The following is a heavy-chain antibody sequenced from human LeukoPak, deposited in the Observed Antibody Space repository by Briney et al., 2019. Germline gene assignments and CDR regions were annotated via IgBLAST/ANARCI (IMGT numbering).Heavy chain of an antibody. J-gene: IGHJ4*02. CDR2: ISSSSSTI. V-gene: IGHV3-48*01. D-gene: IGHD3-10*01. Sequence: QQGGSLRLSCAASGFTFSSFGMNWVRQAPGKGLEWVSYISSSSSTIYYADSVKGRFTISRDNAKNSLYLQMNSLRAEDTAVYYCARRDWYYGSGSYWACDYWGQGTLVTVSS. CDR3: ARRDWYYGSGSYWACDY. CDR1: GFTFSSFG.